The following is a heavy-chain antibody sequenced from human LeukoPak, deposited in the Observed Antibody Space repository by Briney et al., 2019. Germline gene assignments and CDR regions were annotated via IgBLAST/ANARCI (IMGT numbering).Heavy chain of an antibody. CDR2: MNPNSGNT. Sequence: ASVKVSCKASGYTFTSYDINWVRQATGQGLEWMGWMNPNSGNTGYAQKFQGRVTMTRNTSISTAYMELSSLRSEDTAVYYCARGERSSWFPSYWYFDLWGRGTLVTVSS. D-gene: IGHD6-13*01. CDR1: GYTFTSYD. J-gene: IGHJ2*01. CDR3: ARGERSSWFPSYWYFDL. V-gene: IGHV1-8*01.